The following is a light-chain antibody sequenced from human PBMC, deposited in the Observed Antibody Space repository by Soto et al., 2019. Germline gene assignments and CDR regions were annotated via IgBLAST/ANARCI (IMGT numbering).Light chain of an antibody. CDR2: WAS. J-gene: IGKJ1*01. Sequence: DIVMTQSPDSLAVSLGERATINCKSSQSVLFSSKNKNYLSWYQQKPGQPPKLLVYWASTRESGVPDRFSGSGSGTNFTLTISGLQAEDVAVYFCLQLYNFPRTFGQGTKVEI. CDR3: LQLYNFPRT. CDR1: QSVLFSSKNKNY. V-gene: IGKV4-1*01.